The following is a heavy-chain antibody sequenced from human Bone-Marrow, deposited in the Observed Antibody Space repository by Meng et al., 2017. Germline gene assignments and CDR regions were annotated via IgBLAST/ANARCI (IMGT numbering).Heavy chain of an antibody. J-gene: IGHJ5*02. CDR1: GGTFSSYA. Sequence: ASVKVSCKASGGTFSSYAISWVRQAPGQGLEWMGVIDPRGGRITYAQRFQGRVTLTRDTSTSTVYMELNSLRSEDTAVYYCAKERGEMATFFNWFDPWGQGTLVTVSS. CDR3: AKERGEMATFFNWFDP. D-gene: IGHD5-24*01. V-gene: IGHV1-46*01. CDR2: IDPRGGRI.